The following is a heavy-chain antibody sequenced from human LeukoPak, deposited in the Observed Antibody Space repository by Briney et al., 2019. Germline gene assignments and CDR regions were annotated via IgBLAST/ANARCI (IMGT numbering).Heavy chain of an antibody. D-gene: IGHD5-18*01. V-gene: IGHV4-61*09. CDR2: IYRSGST. Sequence: PSETLSLTCTVSGGSISSGSYYWSWIRQPAGKRLEWIGHIYRSGSTNYNPSLKSRVTISVDTSKNQFSLKLSSVTAADTAVYYCARLSWPLGYSYGQGPYFDYWGQGTLVTVSS. CDR1: GGSISSGSYY. J-gene: IGHJ4*02. CDR3: ARLSWPLGYSYGQGPYFDY.